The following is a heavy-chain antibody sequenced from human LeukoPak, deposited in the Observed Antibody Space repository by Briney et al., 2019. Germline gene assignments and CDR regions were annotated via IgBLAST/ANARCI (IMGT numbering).Heavy chain of an antibody. CDR1: GFTFSSYS. D-gene: IGHD3-22*01. V-gene: IGHV3-21*01. CDR2: ISSSSSYI. J-gene: IGHJ4*02. Sequence: GGSLRLSCAASGFTFSSYSMNRVRQAPGKGLEWVSSISSSSSYIYYADSVKGRFTISRDNAKNSLYLQMNSLRAEDTAVHYCAGDYYDSSGLGYWGQGTLVTVSS. CDR3: AGDYYDSSGLGY.